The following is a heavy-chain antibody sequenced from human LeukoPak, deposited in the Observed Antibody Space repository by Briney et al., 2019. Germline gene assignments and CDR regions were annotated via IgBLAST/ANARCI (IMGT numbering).Heavy chain of an antibody. CDR3: ARDRYSSGGLDV. V-gene: IGHV3-7*04. J-gene: IGHJ6*02. Sequence: PGRSLRPSCAPSGFTFSNYWMSWVRQAPGKGLEWVANITRAGSEKYYVDSVKGRFTISRDNAKNSLYLQMNSLRAEDTAVYYCARDRYSSGGLDVWGQGTTVTVSS. D-gene: IGHD3-22*01. CDR1: GFTFSNYW. CDR2: ITRAGSEK.